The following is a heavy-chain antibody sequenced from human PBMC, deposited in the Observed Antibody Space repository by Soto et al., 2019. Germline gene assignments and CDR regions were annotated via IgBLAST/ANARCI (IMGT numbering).Heavy chain of an antibody. CDR1: GYTFTSYS. Sequence: GVSVKVSCKASGYTFTSYSINSVRQSTGQGVEWMGWMNPNSGNTGYAQKFQGRVAMTRTTSISTAYMELSSLRSEDTAVYYCASDSMVAATRGFYYYYYMDVWGKGTTVTVSS. CDR3: ASDSMVAATRGFYYYYYMDV. D-gene: IGHD2-15*01. V-gene: IGHV1-8*01. J-gene: IGHJ6*03. CDR2: MNPNSGNT.